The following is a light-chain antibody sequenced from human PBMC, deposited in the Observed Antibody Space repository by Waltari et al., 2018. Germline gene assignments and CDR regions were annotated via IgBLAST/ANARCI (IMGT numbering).Light chain of an antibody. J-gene: IGKJ4*01. V-gene: IGKV3-11*01. CDR1: QSVRSY. CDR3: QQRHNWPLT. CDR2: DTS. Sequence: LSLSPGEWSTLSCRASQSVRSYLAWYQQKPVQAPRLLIYDTSNRASGIPARFSGSGSGTDFSLSISSLEPEDFAVYYCQQRHNWPLTFGGGTKVEIK.